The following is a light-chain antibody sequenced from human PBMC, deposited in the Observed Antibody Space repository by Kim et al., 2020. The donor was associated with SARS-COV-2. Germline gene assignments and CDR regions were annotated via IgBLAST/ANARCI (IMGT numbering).Light chain of an antibody. CDR1: QSVSSN. Sequence: EIVMTQSPATLSVSPGERATLSCRVSQSVSSNLAWYQQKPGQAPRLLIYGASTRATGIPARFSGSGSGTEFTLTISSLQPEDFAVYYCQQYNNYPYTFGQGTRLEIK. J-gene: IGKJ5*01. V-gene: IGKV3-15*01. CDR3: QQYNNYPYT. CDR2: GAS.